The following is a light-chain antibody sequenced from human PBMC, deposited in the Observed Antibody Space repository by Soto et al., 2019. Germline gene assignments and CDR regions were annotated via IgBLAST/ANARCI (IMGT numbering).Light chain of an antibody. CDR2: RTS. CDR1: QSVSSSY. Sequence: EIVLTQSPGTLSLSPGERATLSCRASQSVSSSYLAWYQQKPGQAPRLLIYRTSNRATGIADRFSGSGSGTDFTFTISSLEPEDFAVYYCQQYGGTPLYTFGQGTKLEIK. CDR3: QQYGGTPLYT. J-gene: IGKJ2*01. V-gene: IGKV3-20*01.